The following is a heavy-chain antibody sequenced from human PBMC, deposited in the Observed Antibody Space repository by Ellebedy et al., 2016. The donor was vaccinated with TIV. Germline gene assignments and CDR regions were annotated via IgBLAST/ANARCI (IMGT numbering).Heavy chain of an antibody. J-gene: IGHJ3*02. D-gene: IGHD5-24*01. CDR2: ISYDGSNK. CDR3: ARDHVGDGYNRAFDI. Sequence: GESLKISCAASGFHFTTYAMHWVRKAPGKGLEWVAVISYDGSNKYYADSVKGRFPISRDNSKNTLYLQMNSLRAEDTAVYYCARDHVGDGYNRAFDIWGQGTMVTVSS. CDR1: GFHFTTYA. V-gene: IGHV3-30*17.